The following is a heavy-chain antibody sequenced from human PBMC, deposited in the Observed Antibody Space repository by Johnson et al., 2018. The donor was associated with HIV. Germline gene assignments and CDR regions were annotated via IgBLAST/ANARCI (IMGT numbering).Heavy chain of an antibody. CDR1: GFSFDDYA. V-gene: IGHV3-9*01. D-gene: IGHD1-1*01. CDR2: ISWNSGSK. J-gene: IGHJ3*02. CDR3: ARAEPWDRRHDAFDI. Sequence: VQLVESGGGLVQPGRSLRLSCAASGFSFDDYAMHWVRQAPGKGLEWVSGISWNSGSKGYVDSVKGRFTISRDNAKNSLNLQMNSLRAEDTAVYYCARAEPWDRRHDAFDIWGQGTVVTVSS.